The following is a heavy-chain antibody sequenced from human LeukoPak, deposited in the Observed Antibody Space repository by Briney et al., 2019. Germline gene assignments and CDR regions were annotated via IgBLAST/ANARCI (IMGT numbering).Heavy chain of an antibody. CDR3: ARGENYYDGSGYYYPFDY. V-gene: IGHV4-59*01. CDR2: IYYSGST. J-gene: IGHJ4*02. Sequence: PSETLSLTCTVSGGSISSYYWSWIRQPPGKGLEWIGYIYYSGSTSYNPSLKSRVTISVDTSKNQFSLKLSSVTAADTAVYYCARGENYYDGSGYYYPFDYWGQGTLVTVSS. D-gene: IGHD3-22*01. CDR1: GGSISSYY.